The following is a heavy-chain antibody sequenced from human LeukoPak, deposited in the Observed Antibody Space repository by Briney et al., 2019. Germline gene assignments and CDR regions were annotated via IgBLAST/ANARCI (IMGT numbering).Heavy chain of an antibody. CDR2: INTNTGNP. CDR3: ARDQAMTYYYDISGLNWFDP. D-gene: IGHD3-22*01. CDR1: GYSFTLYA. V-gene: IGHV7-4-1*02. J-gene: IGHJ5*02. Sequence: ASVKVSCKASGYSFTLYAMNWVRQAPGQGLEWMGWINTNTGNPTYAQGFTGRFVFSLDTSVSTAYLQISSLKAEDTAVYYCARDQAMTYYYDISGLNWFDPWGQGTLVTVSS.